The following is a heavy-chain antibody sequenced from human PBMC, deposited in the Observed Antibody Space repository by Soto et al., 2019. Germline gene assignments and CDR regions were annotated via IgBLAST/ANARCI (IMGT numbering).Heavy chain of an antibody. CDR1: GASISNYY. Sequence: SETLSLTCTVSGASISNYYWSWIRQPPGKGLEWVGYVYYSGTASYIPSLQSRVAMSVDTSKKQISLTLSSVTAADTGVYYCARENLRWFVPLCQGTLVNVSS. V-gene: IGHV4-59*01. CDR3: ARENLRWFVP. J-gene: IGHJ5*02. D-gene: IGHD3-9*01. CDR2: VYYSGTA.